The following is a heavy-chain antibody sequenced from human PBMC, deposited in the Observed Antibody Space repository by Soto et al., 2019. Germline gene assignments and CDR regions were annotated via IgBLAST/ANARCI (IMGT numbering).Heavy chain of an antibody. CDR2: ISGNGGSS. D-gene: IGHD5-18*01. Sequence: GGSLRLSCAASGFTFGAYVMHWVRQAPGKGLEWVSGISGNGGSSYYADSVKGRFTISRDNSKNTLYLQMNSLRAEDTAIYYCAKDPGRVTVGYFDYWGQGTLVTVSS. V-gene: IGHV3-23*01. CDR3: AKDPGRVTVGYFDY. J-gene: IGHJ4*02. CDR1: GFTFGAYV.